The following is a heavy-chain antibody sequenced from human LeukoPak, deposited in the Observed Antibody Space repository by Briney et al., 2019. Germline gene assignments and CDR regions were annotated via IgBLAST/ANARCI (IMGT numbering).Heavy chain of an antibody. V-gene: IGHV3-48*03. CDR1: GFTFSSYD. CDR2: ISSSGSGSTK. CDR3: ARDKEFSSGWYFGN. Sequence: VGSLRLSCAASGFTFSSYDMNWVRQAPGKGLEWVSYISSSGSGSTKFYADSVKGRFTISRDNAENSLYLQMNSLRVEDTAVYYCARDKEFSSGWYFGNWGQGTLVTVSS. D-gene: IGHD6-19*01. J-gene: IGHJ4*02.